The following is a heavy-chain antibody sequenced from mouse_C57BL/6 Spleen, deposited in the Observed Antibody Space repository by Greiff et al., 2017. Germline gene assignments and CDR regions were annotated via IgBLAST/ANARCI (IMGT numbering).Heavy chain of an antibody. CDR1: GYTFTDYN. J-gene: IGHJ2*01. V-gene: IGHV1-22*01. D-gene: IGHD1-1*01. Sequence: VQLQQSGPELVKPGASVKMSCKASGYTFTDYNMHWVKQSHGKSLEWIGYINPNNGGTSYNQKFKGKATLTVNKSSSTADMELRSLTSEDSAVYYCARGTTVVPYFDYWGQGTTLTVSS. CDR2: INPNNGGT. CDR3: ARGTTVVPYFDY.